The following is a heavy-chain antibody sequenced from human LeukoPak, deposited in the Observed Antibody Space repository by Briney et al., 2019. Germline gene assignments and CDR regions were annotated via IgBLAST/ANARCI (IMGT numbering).Heavy chain of an antibody. CDR3: AKLPSRRGSGSQFDY. Sequence: GGSLRLSCAASGFTFSSYSMNWVRQAPGKGLEWVSSISSSSSYIYYADSVKGRFTISRDNAKNSLYLQMNSLRAEDTAVYYCAKLPSRRGSGSQFDYWGQGTLVTVSS. CDR2: ISSSSSYI. D-gene: IGHD3-10*01. V-gene: IGHV3-21*04. CDR1: GFTFSSYS. J-gene: IGHJ4*02.